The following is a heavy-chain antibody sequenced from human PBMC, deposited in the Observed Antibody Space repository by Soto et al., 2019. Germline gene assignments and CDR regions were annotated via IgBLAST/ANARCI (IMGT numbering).Heavy chain of an antibody. D-gene: IGHD3-3*01. J-gene: IGHJ5*02. Sequence: SETLSLTCTVSGGSISSGYYYWSWIRQPPGKGLEWIGYIYYSGSTYYNPSLKSRVTISVDTSKNQFSLKLSSVTAADTAVYYCARVKRITIFGVVHNWFDPWGQGTLVTVSS. CDR3: ARVKRITIFGVVHNWFDP. CDR2: IYYSGST. V-gene: IGHV4-30-4*01. CDR1: GGSISSGYYY.